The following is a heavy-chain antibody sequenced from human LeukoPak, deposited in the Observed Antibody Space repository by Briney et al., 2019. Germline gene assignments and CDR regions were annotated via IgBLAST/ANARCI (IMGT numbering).Heavy chain of an antibody. CDR1: GGSISSSSYY. CDR2: IHDSGAT. CDR3: ARYCSGGSCDSSNWFDP. D-gene: IGHD2-15*01. Sequence: SETLSLTRSVSGGSISSSSYYWVWIRQPPGKGLEWIATIHDSGATYYNPSLKSRVTISVDTSKNQFSLKLSFVTAADTAVYYCARYCSGGSCDSSNWFDPWGQGTLVTVSS. J-gene: IGHJ5*02. V-gene: IGHV4-39*01.